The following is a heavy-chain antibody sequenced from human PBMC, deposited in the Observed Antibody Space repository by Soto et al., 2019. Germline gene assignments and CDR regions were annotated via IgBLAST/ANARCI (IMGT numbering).Heavy chain of an antibody. Sequence: GASVKVSCKASGYTFTSYAMHWVRQAPGQRLEWMGWINAGNGNTKYSQKFQGRVTITRDTSASTAYMELSSLRSEDTAVYYCARDLPNYYDSSGYGYWGQGTLVTVSS. J-gene: IGHJ4*02. V-gene: IGHV1-3*01. CDR3: ARDLPNYYDSSGYGY. CDR1: GYTFTSYA. D-gene: IGHD3-22*01. CDR2: INAGNGNT.